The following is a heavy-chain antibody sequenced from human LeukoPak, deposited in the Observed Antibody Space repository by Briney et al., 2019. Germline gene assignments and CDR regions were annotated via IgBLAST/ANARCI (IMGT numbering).Heavy chain of an antibody. CDR1: GFTFSGYA. CDR2: ISGSGGST. Sequence: GRSLRLSCAASGFTFSGYAMSWVRQAPGKGLEWVSAISGSGGSTYYADSVKGRFTISRDNSKNTLYLQMNSLRAEDTAVYYCAKETYYYDSSGYLGDAFDIWGQGTMVTVSS. V-gene: IGHV3-23*01. D-gene: IGHD3-22*01. CDR3: AKETYYYDSSGYLGDAFDI. J-gene: IGHJ3*02.